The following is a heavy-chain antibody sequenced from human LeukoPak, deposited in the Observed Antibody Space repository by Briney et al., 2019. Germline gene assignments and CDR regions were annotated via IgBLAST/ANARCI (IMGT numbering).Heavy chain of an antibody. D-gene: IGHD2-2*01. V-gene: IGHV3-53*01. CDR2: IYSGGST. CDR1: GFTVSSNY. CDR3: ARGVGSGAAIVFGYFDY. J-gene: IGHJ4*02. Sequence: PGGSLRLSCAASGFTVSSNYMSWVRQAPGKGLEWVSVIYSGGSTYYADSVKGRFTISRDNSKNTLYLQMNSLRAEDTAVYYCARGVGSGAAIVFGYFDYWGQGTLVTVSS.